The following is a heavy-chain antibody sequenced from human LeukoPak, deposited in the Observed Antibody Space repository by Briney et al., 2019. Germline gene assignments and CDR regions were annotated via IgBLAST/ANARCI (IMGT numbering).Heavy chain of an antibody. CDR2: ISPSSSHT. CDR1: GFTFIAYS. Sequence: GGSLRLSCAASGFTFIAYSMNWVRQAPGKGLEWVSSISPSSSHTYYADSVKGRFTISRDNAKNSLYLQMNSLRAEDTAVYYCAAYSGLDSWGQGTLVTVSS. V-gene: IGHV3-21*01. J-gene: IGHJ4*02. CDR3: AAYSGLDS. D-gene: IGHD2-15*01.